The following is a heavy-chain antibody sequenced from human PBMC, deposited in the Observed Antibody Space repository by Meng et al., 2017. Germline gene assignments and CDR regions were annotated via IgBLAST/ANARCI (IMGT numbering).Heavy chain of an antibody. CDR3: AREGERGYCSSASCSLISGAFDI. J-gene: IGHJ3*02. Sequence: GESLKISCKGSGYSFTSYWIGWVRQAPGKGLEWVANIKQDGSEKYYVDSVKGRFTISRDNAKNSLYLQMNSLKAEDTAVYYCAREGERGYCSSASCSLISGAFDIWGQGTMVTVSS. D-gene: IGHD2-2*01. CDR2: IKQDGSEK. V-gene: IGHV3-7*01. CDR1: GYSFTSYW.